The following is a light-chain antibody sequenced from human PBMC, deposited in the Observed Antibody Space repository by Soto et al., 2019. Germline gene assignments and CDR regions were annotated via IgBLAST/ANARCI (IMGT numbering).Light chain of an antibody. V-gene: IGLV2-8*01. CDR1: SSDVGGYNY. CDR3: SSYAASNIHYV. J-gene: IGLJ1*01. CDR2: AVT. Sequence: QSALTQPPSASGSPGQSVTISCTGTSSDVGGYNYVSWYQQHPGKAPKLMIYAVTERPSGVPDRFSGSKSGNTASLTVSGLQAEDEADYYCSSYAASNIHYVFGTGTKLTVL.